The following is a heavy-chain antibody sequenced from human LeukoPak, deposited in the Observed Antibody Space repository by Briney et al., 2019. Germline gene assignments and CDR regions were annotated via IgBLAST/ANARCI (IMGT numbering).Heavy chain of an antibody. V-gene: IGHV3-23*01. CDR1: GFTFSSYA. CDR2: ISGSGGST. CDR3: AKAPWGDYVPDFDY. Sequence: GGSLRLSCAASGFTFSSYAMSWVRQAPGKGLEWVSAISGSGGSTYYADSVKGRFTISRGNSKNTLYLQMNSLRAEDTAVYYCAKAPWGDYVPDFDYWGQGTLVTVSS. J-gene: IGHJ4*02. D-gene: IGHD4-17*01.